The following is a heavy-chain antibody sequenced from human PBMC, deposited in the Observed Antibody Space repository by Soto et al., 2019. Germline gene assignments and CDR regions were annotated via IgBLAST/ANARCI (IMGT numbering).Heavy chain of an antibody. J-gene: IGHJ3*02. V-gene: IGHV3-23*01. CDR2: ISGSGGST. CDR3: AKDLPKSGIVVVPAAMLDAFDI. D-gene: IGHD2-2*01. Sequence: GGSLRLSCAASGFTFSSYAMSWVRQAPGKGLEWVSAISGSGGSTYYADSVKGRFTISRDNSKNTLYLQMNSLRAEDTAVYYCAKDLPKSGIVVVPAAMLDAFDIWGQGTMVTVS. CDR1: GFTFSSYA.